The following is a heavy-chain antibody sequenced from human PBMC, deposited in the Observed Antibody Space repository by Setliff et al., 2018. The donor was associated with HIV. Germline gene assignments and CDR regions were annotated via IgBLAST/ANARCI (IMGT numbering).Heavy chain of an antibody. Sequence: SETLSLTCTVSGDSISTYCWIWIRQPPGKGLEWIGNIYTSGNTNYNPSLTSRVTMSVDTSKSQVSLTLSSVTAADTAVYYCARVRTGQGASDAFDIWGQGTKVTVSS. CDR1: GDSISTYC. CDR3: ARVRTGQGASDAFDI. CDR2: IYTSGNT. D-gene: IGHD3-9*01. J-gene: IGHJ3*02. V-gene: IGHV4-4*08.